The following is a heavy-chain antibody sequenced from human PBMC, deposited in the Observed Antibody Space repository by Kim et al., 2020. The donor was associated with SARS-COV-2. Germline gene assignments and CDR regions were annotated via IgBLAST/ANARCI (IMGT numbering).Heavy chain of an antibody. Sequence: SQTLSLTCAISGDSVSSNSAAWNWIRLSPSRGLEWLGRTYYRSKWYNDYAVSVKSRITINADTSKNQFSLQLKSVTPEDTAEYYCARFRGRGDNWFDPWGQGTLVTVSS. V-gene: IGHV6-1*01. J-gene: IGHJ5*02. D-gene: IGHD2-21*01. CDR1: GDSVSSNSAA. CDR3: ARFRGRGDNWFDP. CDR2: TYYRSKWYN.